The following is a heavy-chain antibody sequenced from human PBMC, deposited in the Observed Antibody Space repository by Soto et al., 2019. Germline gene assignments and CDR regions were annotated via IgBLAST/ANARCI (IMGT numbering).Heavy chain of an antibody. Sequence: GGSLRLSCAASGFTFSSYWMSWVRQAPGKGLEWVANIKQDGSEKYYVDSVKGRFTISRDNAKNSLYLQMNSLRAEDTAVYYCARGGRITIFGGTVDYWGQGTLVTVSS. CDR2: IKQDGSEK. CDR1: GFTFSSYW. D-gene: IGHD3-3*01. CDR3: ARGGRITIFGGTVDY. J-gene: IGHJ4*02. V-gene: IGHV3-7*01.